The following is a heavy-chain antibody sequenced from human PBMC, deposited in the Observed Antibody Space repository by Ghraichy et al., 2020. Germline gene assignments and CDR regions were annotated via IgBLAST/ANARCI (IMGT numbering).Heavy chain of an antibody. V-gene: IGHV4-4*07. CDR3: ARGHRDYGAGKRYAFDI. Sequence: SETLSLTCTVSGGSISSYYWSWIRQPAGKGLEWIGRIYTSGSTNYNPSLKSRVTMSVDTSKNQFSLKLSSVTAADTAVYYCARGHRDYGAGKRYAFDIWGQGTIVTLSS. CDR2: IYTSGST. J-gene: IGHJ3*02. D-gene: IGHD4/OR15-4a*01. CDR1: GGSISSYY.